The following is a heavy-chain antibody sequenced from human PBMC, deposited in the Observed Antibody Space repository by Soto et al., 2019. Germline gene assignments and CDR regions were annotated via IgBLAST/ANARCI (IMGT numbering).Heavy chain of an antibody. D-gene: IGHD5-18*01. CDR2: INTDGSRT. CDR3: ARGGPYNYGPRGSRVADF. Sequence: EVQLVESGGGLVQPGESLRLSCAASGFTFNDYWMRWVRQAPGKGLVGVSRINTDGSRTSYADSVKCRFTISRDNAKNTLSLQMSSLRVEDTAMYYCARGGPYNYGPRGSRVADFWGGGTLGSVSS. V-gene: IGHV3-74*01. J-gene: IGHJ4*02. CDR1: GFTFNDYW.